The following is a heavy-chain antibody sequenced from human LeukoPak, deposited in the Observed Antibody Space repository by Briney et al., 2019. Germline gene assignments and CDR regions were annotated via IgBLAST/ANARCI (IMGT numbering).Heavy chain of an antibody. Sequence: GGSLRLSCGASGFGFNSYGMHWVRQAPGKGLEWVGDISDDGRSKDYADSVKGRFTISRDNSKDTLYLQMNSLRAEDTAVYYCAKRPSDYGDYVSYFNHWGQGTLVTVSS. V-gene: IGHV3-30*18. J-gene: IGHJ4*02. D-gene: IGHD4-17*01. CDR1: GFGFNSYG. CDR3: AKRPSDYGDYVSYFNH. CDR2: ISDDGRSK.